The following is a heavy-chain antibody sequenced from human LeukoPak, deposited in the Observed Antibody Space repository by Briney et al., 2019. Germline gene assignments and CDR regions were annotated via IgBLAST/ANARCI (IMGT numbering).Heavy chain of an antibody. CDR3: ARGGGSSSSYYYYYYYMDV. Sequence: GGSLRLSCVASGFTFSHYTLHWVRQAPGKGLEWVTLILYDGSNKYYADSVKGRFTISRDNSKNTLYLQMNSLRAEDTAVYYCARGGGSSSSYYYYYYYMDVWGKGTTVTVSS. V-gene: IGHV3-30-3*01. D-gene: IGHD6-13*01. CDR2: ILYDGSNK. CDR1: GFTFSHYT. J-gene: IGHJ6*03.